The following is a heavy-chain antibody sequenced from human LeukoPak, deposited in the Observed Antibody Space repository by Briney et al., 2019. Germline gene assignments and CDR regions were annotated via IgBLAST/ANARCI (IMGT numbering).Heavy chain of an antibody. Sequence: SETLSLTCTVSGGSISSYYWSWIRQPAGKGLEWIGRIYTSGSTNYNPSLKSRVTMSVDTSENQFSLKLSSVTAADTAVYYCARRGNGVWSGSPYYYYMDVWGKGTTVTISS. J-gene: IGHJ6*03. CDR1: GGSISSYY. CDR2: IYTSGST. CDR3: ARRGNGVWSGSPYYYYMDV. D-gene: IGHD2-8*01. V-gene: IGHV4-4*07.